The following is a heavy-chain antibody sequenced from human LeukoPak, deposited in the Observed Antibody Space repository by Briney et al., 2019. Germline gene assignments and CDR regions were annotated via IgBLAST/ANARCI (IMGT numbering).Heavy chain of an antibody. V-gene: IGHV4-61*02. CDR3: ARTHIDYYGSGSYGWFDP. CDR2: IYTSGST. Sequence: SETLSLTCTVSGGSISSGSYYWSWIRQPAGKGLEWIGRIYTSGSTNYNPSLKSRVTISYTSKNQFSLKLSSVTAADTAVYYCARTHIDYYGSGSYGWFDPWGQGTLVTVSS. CDR1: GGSISSGSYY. J-gene: IGHJ5*02. D-gene: IGHD3-10*01.